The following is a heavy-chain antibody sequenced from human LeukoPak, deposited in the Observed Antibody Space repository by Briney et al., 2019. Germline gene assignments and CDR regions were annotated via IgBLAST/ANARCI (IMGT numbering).Heavy chain of an antibody. D-gene: IGHD3-10*01. J-gene: IGHJ4*02. CDR2: ISPGGGTT. CDR1: GFAFGSEA. V-gene: IGHV3-23*01. CDR3: AKGYGSGSYYTYYFDY. Sequence: GGSLRLSCAVSGFAFGSEAMSWVRQSPARGLEWVASISPGGGTTYYADYVKGRFTISRDNSKNSLFVQMNSLRAEDTAVYYCAKGYGSGSYYTYYFDYWGQGTLVTVSS.